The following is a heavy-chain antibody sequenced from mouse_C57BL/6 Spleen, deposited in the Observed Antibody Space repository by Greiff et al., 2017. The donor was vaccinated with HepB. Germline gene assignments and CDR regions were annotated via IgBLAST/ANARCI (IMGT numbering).Heavy chain of an antibody. CDR1: GFNIKNTY. V-gene: IGHV14-3*01. CDR3: ASPFYSHYYAMDY. D-gene: IGHD2-12*01. J-gene: IGHJ4*01. Sequence: EVQLQESVAELVRPGASVKLSCTASGFNIKNTYMHWVKQRPEQGLEWIGRIDPANGNTKYAPKFQGKATITADTSSNTAYLQLSSLTSEDTAIYYCASPFYSHYYAMDYWGQGTSVTVSS. CDR2: IDPANGNT.